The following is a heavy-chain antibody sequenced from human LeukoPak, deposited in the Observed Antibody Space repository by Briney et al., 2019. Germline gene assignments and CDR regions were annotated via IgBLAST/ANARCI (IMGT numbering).Heavy chain of an antibody. J-gene: IGHJ4*02. CDR3: ARDASYNYDSSGYYRTRFDY. CDR1: GYTFTSYG. V-gene: IGHV1-18*01. CDR2: ISAYNGNT. D-gene: IGHD3-22*01. Sequence: GASVKVSCKASGYTFTSYGISWVRQAPGQGLEWMGWISAYNGNTNYAQKLQGRVTMTTDTSTSTAYMELRSLRSDDTAVYYCARDASYNYDSSGYYRTRFDYWGQGTLVTVSS.